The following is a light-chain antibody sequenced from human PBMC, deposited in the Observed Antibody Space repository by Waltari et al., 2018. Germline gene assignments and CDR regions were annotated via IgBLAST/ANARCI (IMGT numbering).Light chain of an antibody. Sequence: QSALTQPASVSGSPGQSITISCSVTNSHVGGYDVVSWFQHHPGKAPKLIIYDVTKGPSGVSDRCSDSKSGNTSSLTISGLQAEDEADYYCSAYAGSNNLLFGGGTKVTVL. CDR2: DVT. CDR1: NSHVGGYDV. V-gene: IGLV2-23*02. CDR3: SAYAGSNNLL. J-gene: IGLJ2*01.